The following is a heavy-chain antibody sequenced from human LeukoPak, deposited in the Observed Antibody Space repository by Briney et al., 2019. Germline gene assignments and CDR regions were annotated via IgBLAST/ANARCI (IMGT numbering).Heavy chain of an antibody. D-gene: IGHD2-2*01. Sequence: GASVKVSCTASGGTFSSYAISWVRQAPGQGLEWMGGIIPIFGTANYAQKFQGRVTITTDESTSTAYMELRSLRSDDTAAYYCARGDVVPAAMGPSFDYWGQGTLVAVSS. V-gene: IGHV1-69*05. J-gene: IGHJ4*02. CDR1: GGTFSSYA. CDR3: ARGDVVPAAMGPSFDY. CDR2: IIPIFGTA.